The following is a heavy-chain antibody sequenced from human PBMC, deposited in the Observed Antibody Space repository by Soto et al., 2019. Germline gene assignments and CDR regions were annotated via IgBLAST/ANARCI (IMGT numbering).Heavy chain of an antibody. D-gene: IGHD1-1*01. CDR2: IYYSGST. Sequence: QLQLQESGPGLVKPSETLSLTCTVSGGSISSSSYYWGWIRQPPGKGLEWIGSIYYSGSTYYHPSLKSRVTISVDTSKHQFSLKLSSLTAADTAVYYCARHGGATGTTENWFDPWGQGTLVTVSS. V-gene: IGHV4-39*01. CDR1: GGSISSSSYY. CDR3: ARHGGATGTTENWFDP. J-gene: IGHJ5*02.